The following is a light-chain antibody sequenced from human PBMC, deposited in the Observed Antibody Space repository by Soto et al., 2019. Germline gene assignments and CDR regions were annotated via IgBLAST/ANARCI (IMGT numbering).Light chain of an antibody. V-gene: IGKV3-20*01. Sequence: IVLTQSPGTLSLSPGERATLSCRASQSVSSTYLAWYQQKPGQAPRLLIYDASSRATGIPDRFSGSGSGTDFTLTISRLEPEDFAVYYCQQYDGSRYTFGQGTKLEI. J-gene: IGKJ2*01. CDR1: QSVSSTY. CDR2: DAS. CDR3: QQYDGSRYT.